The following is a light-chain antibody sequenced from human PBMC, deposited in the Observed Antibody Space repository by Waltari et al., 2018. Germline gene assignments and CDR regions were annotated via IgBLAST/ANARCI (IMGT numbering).Light chain of an antibody. J-gene: IGKJ2*01. CDR1: QSLLYTSNYKNY. CDR2: WAS. Sequence: DFVMTQSPDSLAVSLGERATINCKSSQSLLYTSNYKNYLAWYQQKPGQPPKLLIYWASTRESGVPDRFSCSGSGTDFTLTISSLQAEDVAVYYCQQYYSRHSYTFGQGTKLEIK. V-gene: IGKV4-1*01. CDR3: QQYYSRHSYT.